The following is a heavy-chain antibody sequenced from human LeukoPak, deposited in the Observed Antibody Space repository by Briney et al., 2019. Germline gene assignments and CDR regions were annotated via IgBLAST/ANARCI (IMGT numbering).Heavy chain of an antibody. CDR2: IYYSGST. CDR1: GGSISGSSYY. D-gene: IGHD5-18*01. V-gene: IGHV4-39*01. CDR3: ARQWIQLSSSNYFDY. Sequence: SETLSLTCTVSGGSISGSSYYWGWIRQPPGKGLEWIGSIYYSGSTYYNPSLKSRVTISLDTSKNQFSLKLSSVTAADTAVYYCARQWIQLSSSNYFDYWGQGTLVTVSS. J-gene: IGHJ4*02.